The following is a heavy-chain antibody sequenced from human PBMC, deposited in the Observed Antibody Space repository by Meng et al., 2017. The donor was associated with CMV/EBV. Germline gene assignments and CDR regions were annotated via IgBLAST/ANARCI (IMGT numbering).Heavy chain of an antibody. CDR3: ARGVGGWFDP. Sequence: VRLMQRGAGLFAPSETLSLTCAVHGGSFSGYYWSWIHQAPGKGLEWIGEINHSGSTNYNPSLKRRVTISVDTSKNQFSLKLSSVTAADTAVYYCARGVGGWFDPWGQGTLVTVSS. V-gene: IGHV4-34*01. CDR1: GGSFSGYY. J-gene: IGHJ5*02. CDR2: INHSGST. D-gene: IGHD1-26*01.